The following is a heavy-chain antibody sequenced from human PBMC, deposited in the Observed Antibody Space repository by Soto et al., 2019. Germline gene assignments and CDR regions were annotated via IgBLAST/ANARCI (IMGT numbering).Heavy chain of an antibody. CDR2: ISAYNGNT. D-gene: IGHD3-3*01. CDR3: ARDSAGWDFWSGYRNLHPFDY. CDR1: GYTFTSYG. J-gene: IGHJ4*02. Sequence: GASVKVSCKASGYTFTSYGISWVRQAPGQGLEWMGWISAYNGNTNYAQKLQGRVTMTTDTSTSTAYMELRSLRSDDTAVYYCARDSAGWDFWSGYRNLHPFDYWGQGTRGTAPQ. V-gene: IGHV1-18*04.